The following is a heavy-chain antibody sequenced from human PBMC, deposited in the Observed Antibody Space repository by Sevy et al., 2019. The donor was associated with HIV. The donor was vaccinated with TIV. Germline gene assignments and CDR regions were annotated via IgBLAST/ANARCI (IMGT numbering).Heavy chain of an antibody. CDR2: INPNSGGT. J-gene: IGHJ4*02. D-gene: IGHD6-19*01. CDR1: GYTFTGYY. Sequence: ASVKVSCKASGYTFTGYYMHWVRQAPGQGLEWMGWINPNSGGTNYGQKFQGWVTMTRDTSISTAYMELSRLRSDDTAVYYCARVDGASGWYEFDFWGQRTLVTVSS. CDR3: ARVDGASGWYEFDF. V-gene: IGHV1-2*04.